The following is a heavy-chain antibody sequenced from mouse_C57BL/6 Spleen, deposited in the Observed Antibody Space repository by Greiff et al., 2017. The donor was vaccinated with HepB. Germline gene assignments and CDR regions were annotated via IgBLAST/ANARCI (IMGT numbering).Heavy chain of an antibody. CDR1: GYTFTDYY. Sequence: EVQLQQSGPELVKPGASVKISCKASGYTFTDYYMNWVKQSHGKSLEWIGDINPNNGGTSYNQKFKGKATLTVDKSSSTAYMVLRSLTSEDSAVYYCASTLLRPYAMDYWGQGTSVTVSS. CDR3: ASTLLRPYAMDY. J-gene: IGHJ4*01. D-gene: IGHD2-4*01. V-gene: IGHV1-26*01. CDR2: INPNNGGT.